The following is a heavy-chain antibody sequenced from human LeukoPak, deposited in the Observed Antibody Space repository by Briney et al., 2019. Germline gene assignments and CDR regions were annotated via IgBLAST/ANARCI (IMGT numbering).Heavy chain of an antibody. V-gene: IGHV3-20*04. CDR3: ARVKLERRGGVFFDI. D-gene: IGHD1-1*01. CDR2: IDWNGGST. J-gene: IGHJ3*02. Sequence: GGSLRLSCAASGFIFDDHGMSWVRQAPGKGLEWVSGIDWNGGSTGYADSVKGRFTISRDNAKNSLYLQMNSLRVEDTALYYGARVKLERRGGVFFDIWGQGTMVTVSS. CDR1: GFIFDDHG.